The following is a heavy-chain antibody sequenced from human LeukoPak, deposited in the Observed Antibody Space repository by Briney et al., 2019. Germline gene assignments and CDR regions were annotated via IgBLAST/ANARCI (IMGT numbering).Heavy chain of an antibody. J-gene: IGHJ5*02. V-gene: IGHV4-39*07. D-gene: IGHD3-16*02. CDR3: ARDENGYVWGSFRA. CDR2: IYYSGST. CDR1: GGSISSSSYY. Sequence: SETLSLTCTVSGGSISSSSYYWGWIRQPPGKGLEWIGSIYYSGSTYYNPSLKSRVTISVDTSENQFSLKLSSVTAADTAVYYCARDENGYVWGSFRAWGQGTLVTVSS.